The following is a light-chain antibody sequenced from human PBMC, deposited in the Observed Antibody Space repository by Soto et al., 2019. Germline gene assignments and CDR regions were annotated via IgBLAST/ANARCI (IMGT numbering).Light chain of an antibody. Sequence: QSALTQPASVSGSPGQSIAISCTGTSSDVGSYKYVSWYRQYPGKAPKLLIYEVNNRPSGVSNRFYGSKSGNTASLTISGLQVEDEGDYYCSTNISRTSLRVFGGGTKVTVL. CDR2: EVN. J-gene: IGLJ3*02. CDR3: STNISRTSLRV. V-gene: IGLV2-14*01. CDR1: SSDVGSYKY.